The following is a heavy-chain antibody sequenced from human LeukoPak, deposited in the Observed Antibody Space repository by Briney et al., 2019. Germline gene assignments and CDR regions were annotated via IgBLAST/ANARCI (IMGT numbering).Heavy chain of an antibody. J-gene: IGHJ4*02. Sequence: SETLSLTCTVSGYSISSGYYWSWIRQPPGKGLEWIGEINHSGSTNYNPSLKSRVTISVDTSKNQFSLKLSSVTAADTAVYYCARGRYTAMANWGQGTLVTVSS. CDR3: ARGRYTAMAN. CDR1: GYSISSGYY. D-gene: IGHD5-18*01. V-gene: IGHV4-38-2*02. CDR2: INHSGST.